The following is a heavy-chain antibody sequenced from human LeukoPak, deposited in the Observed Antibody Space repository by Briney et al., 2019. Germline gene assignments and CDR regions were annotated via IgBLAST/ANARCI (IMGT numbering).Heavy chain of an antibody. Sequence: SETLSLTCTVSGYSISSGYFWGWIRQPPGKGPEWIGSINPRGSAYYNPSLKSRVTISLDTSKNQFSLKLNSVTAADTAVYYCARAGVWLPAVWGQGTLVTVSS. V-gene: IGHV4-38-2*02. CDR1: GYSISSGYF. CDR3: ARAGVWLPAV. CDR2: INPRGSA. J-gene: IGHJ4*02. D-gene: IGHD3-9*01.